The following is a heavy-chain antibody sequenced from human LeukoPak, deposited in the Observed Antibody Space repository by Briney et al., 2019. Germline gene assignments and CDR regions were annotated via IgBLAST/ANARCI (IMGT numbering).Heavy chain of an antibody. CDR3: ATGDFLSGSYYAFDP. Sequence: ASVKVSCKASGYTFTGYYMHWVRQAPGQGLEWMGWINPNSGGTNYAQKFQGRVTMTRDTSISTAYMELSRLRSDGTAVYYCATGDFLSGSYYAFDPWGQGTLVTVSS. CDR2: INPNSGGT. CDR1: GYTFTGYY. J-gene: IGHJ5*02. D-gene: IGHD1-26*01. V-gene: IGHV1-2*02.